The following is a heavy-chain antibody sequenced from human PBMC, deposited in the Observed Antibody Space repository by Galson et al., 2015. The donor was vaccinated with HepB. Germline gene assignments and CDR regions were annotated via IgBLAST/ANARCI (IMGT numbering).Heavy chain of an antibody. CDR1: GDSVSSNSAA. V-gene: IGHV6-1*01. CDR2: TYYRSKWYN. Sequence: CAISGDSVSSNSAAWNWIRQSPSRGLEWLGRTYYRSKWYNDYAVSVKSRITINPDTSKNQFSLQLNSVTPEDTAVYYCARDGGYYYDSWGDLQYYFDYWGQGTLVTVSS. CDR3: ARDGGYYYDSWGDLQYYFDY. J-gene: IGHJ4*02. D-gene: IGHD3-22*01.